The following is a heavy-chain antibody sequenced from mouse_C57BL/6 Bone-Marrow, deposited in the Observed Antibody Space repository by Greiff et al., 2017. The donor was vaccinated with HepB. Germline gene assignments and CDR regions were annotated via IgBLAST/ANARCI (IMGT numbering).Heavy chain of an antibody. Sequence: QVQLQQSGAELVRPGASVKLSCKASGYTFTDYYINWVKQRPGQGLEWIARIYPGSGNTYYNEKFKGKATLTAEKSSSTAYMQLSSLTSEDSAVYFCATFYYVNVLTYWGQGTLVTVSA. D-gene: IGHD2-1*01. CDR1: GYTFTDYY. J-gene: IGHJ3*01. CDR2: IYPGSGNT. CDR3: ATFYYVNVLTY. V-gene: IGHV1-76*01.